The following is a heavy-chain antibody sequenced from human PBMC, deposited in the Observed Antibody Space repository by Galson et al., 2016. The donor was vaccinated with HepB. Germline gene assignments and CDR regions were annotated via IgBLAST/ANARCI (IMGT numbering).Heavy chain of an antibody. CDR3: ASSPSAGY. CDR1: GFTFSSYG. CDR2: IWHDGSNK. V-gene: IGHV3-33*01. J-gene: IGHJ4*02. Sequence: SLRLSCAASGFTFSSYGMHWVRQAPGKGLEWVALIWHDGSNKYYVDSVKGRFTISRDNSRDTLYLQMNSLRVEDTALYYCASSPSAGYWGQGKLVIVSS.